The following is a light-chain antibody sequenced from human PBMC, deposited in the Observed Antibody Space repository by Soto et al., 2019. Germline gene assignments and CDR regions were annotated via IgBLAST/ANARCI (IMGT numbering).Light chain of an antibody. V-gene: IGKV3-20*01. CDR3: QHYGSSPYP. CDR2: GAS. Sequence: EIVLTQSPGTLSLSPGERATLSCSASQSVSSSYLAWYQQKPGQAPRLLIYGASSRATGIPDRFSGSGCGADFTLTISRLEPADFAVYYCQHYGSSPYPFGQGTKLEIK. J-gene: IGKJ2*01. CDR1: QSVSSSY.